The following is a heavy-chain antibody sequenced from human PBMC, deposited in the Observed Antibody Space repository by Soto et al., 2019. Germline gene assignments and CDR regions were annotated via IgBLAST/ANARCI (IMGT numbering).Heavy chain of an antibody. CDR1: GFTFTNSD. CDR3: ASYSGYDGGSRYYYYGMDV. D-gene: IGHD5-12*01. Sequence: PGGSLRLSCAASGFTFTNSDMSWVRQAPGKGLEWVSAISSTGRNTYYADSVKGRFTISRDNSKNTLYLQMNSLRAEDTAVYYCASYSGYDGGSRYYYYGMDVWGQGTTVTVSS. J-gene: IGHJ6*02. V-gene: IGHV3-23*01. CDR2: ISSTGRNT.